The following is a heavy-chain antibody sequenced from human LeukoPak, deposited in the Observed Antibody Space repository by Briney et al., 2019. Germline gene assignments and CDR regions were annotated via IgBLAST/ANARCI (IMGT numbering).Heavy chain of an antibody. Sequence: GGSLGLSCAASGFTFSSYWMSWVRQAPGKGLEWVANMNQDGSEKYYVNSVKGRFTISRDNAENSLYLQMNSLRAEDTAVYYCARDDSGPDYWGQGTLVTVFS. J-gene: IGHJ4*02. D-gene: IGHD6-19*01. CDR2: MNQDGSEK. CDR1: GFTFSSYW. CDR3: ARDDSGPDY. V-gene: IGHV3-7*01.